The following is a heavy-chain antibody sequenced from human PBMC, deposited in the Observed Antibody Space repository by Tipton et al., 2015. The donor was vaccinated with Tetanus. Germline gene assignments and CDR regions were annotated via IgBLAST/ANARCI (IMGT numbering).Heavy chain of an antibody. CDR1: GYSFTSYW. J-gene: IGHJ3*02. CDR2: IDPSDSYT. D-gene: IGHD6-13*01. V-gene: IGHV5-10-1*03. Sequence: VQLVQSGAEVKKPGESLRISCEGSGYSFTSYWISWVRQMPWVGLEWMGRIDPSDSYTNYSPSFQGHVTISADKSISTAFLQCSSLKASDTAMYYCAISSEQLYDAFDIWGQGTMVTVSS. CDR3: AISSEQLYDAFDI.